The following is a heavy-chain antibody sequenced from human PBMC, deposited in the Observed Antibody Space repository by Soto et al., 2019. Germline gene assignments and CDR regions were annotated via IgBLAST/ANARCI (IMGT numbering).Heavy chain of an antibody. V-gene: IGHV4-61*01. CDR1: GGSVNSGYYY. CDR2: IYYSGSS. D-gene: IGHD1-1*01. J-gene: IGHJ4*02. Sequence: QLLESGPGLVKPSETLSLTCTVSGGSVNSGYYYWNWIRQPPGKGLEWIGYIYYSGSSNYTPSLKSRVTISIDTSKNQLSLKLRSVTAADTAVYYCARGLLGQLERRGHFEYWGQGTLVTVSS. CDR3: ARGLLGQLERRGHFEY.